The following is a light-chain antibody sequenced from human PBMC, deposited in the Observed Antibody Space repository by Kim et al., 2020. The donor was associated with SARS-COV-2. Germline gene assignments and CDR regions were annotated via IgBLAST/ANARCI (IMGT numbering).Light chain of an antibody. V-gene: IGKV1-5*03. J-gene: IGKJ2*01. Sequence: SVGDRVTITCRASENIGTWVAGYQQKPGRAPSLLIYLASTLERGVPSRFSGTGSGTEFSLSITSLQPDDFATYYCQHYSRFPYTFGQGTKLEI. CDR1: ENIGTW. CDR3: QHYSRFPYT. CDR2: LAS.